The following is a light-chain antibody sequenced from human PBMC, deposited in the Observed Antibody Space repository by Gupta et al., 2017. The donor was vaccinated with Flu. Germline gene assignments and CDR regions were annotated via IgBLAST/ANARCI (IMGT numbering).Light chain of an antibody. CDR3: QQDNRSPST. CDR2: KAS. J-gene: IGKJ2*02. CDR1: QSISSW. V-gene: IGKV1-5*03. Sequence: DIQMTQSPSTLSASVGDRVTITCRASQSISSWLAWYQQKPGKAPNLLIYKASRVQSGVPSRFSGSGSGTEFTLTISRRQPDDFATYYCQQDNRSPSTFGQGTKLEIK.